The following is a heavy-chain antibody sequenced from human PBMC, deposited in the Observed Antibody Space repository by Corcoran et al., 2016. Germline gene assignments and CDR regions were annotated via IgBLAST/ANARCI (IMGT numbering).Heavy chain of an antibody. D-gene: IGHD2-2*01. CDR3: ASSYCSSTSCDGLWGY. J-gene: IGHJ4*02. V-gene: IGHV1-2*02. Sequence: QVQLVQSGAEVKKPGASVKVSCKASGYTFTGYYMHWVRQAPGQGLEWMGWINPNSGGTNYAQKVQGRVTMTRDTSISTAYMELSRLRSDDTAGYSCASSYCSSTSCDGLWGYWGQGTLVTVAS. CDR2: INPNSGGT. CDR1: GYTFTGYY.